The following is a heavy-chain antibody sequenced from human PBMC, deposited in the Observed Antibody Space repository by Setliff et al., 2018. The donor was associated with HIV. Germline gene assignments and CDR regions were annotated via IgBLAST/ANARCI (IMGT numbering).Heavy chain of an antibody. D-gene: IGHD3-10*01. CDR1: GDSFGDFY. J-gene: IGHJ4*02. V-gene: IGHV4-34*01. CDR2: LNDRGHI. Sequence: PSETLSLTCAMYGDSFGDFYWNWIRQAPGKGLEWIVELNDRGHINYNPSLKSRVTIPMDTSTNQFSLKLTSVTAADTAVYFCARHFPSISLFFGDPGPFDRWGQGALVAVSS. CDR3: ARHFPSISLFFGDPGPFDR.